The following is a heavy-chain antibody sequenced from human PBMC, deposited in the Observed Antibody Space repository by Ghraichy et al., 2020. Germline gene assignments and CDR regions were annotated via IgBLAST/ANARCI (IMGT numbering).Heavy chain of an antibody. CDR3: ARATRGPYDILTGTFDY. J-gene: IGHJ4*02. CDR1: GFTFSTYS. D-gene: IGHD3-9*01. V-gene: IGHV3-21*01. Sequence: GGSLRLSCAASGFTFSTYSMNWVRQAPGKGLEWVSSISTSSRYIYYADSVKGRFTNSRDNAKNSLYLQMDSLKAEDTALYYCARATRGPYDILTGTFDYWGQGTLVTVSS. CDR2: ISTSSRYI.